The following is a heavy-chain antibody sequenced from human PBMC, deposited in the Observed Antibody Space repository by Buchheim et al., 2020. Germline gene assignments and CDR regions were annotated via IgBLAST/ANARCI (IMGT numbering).Heavy chain of an antibody. J-gene: IGHJ1*01. D-gene: IGHD2-2*01. CDR3: AKRSTSCYCWVF. Sequence: EVQLLESGGGLVQPGGSLRLSCAASGFSFSTYPMAWVRQAPGKGLEWVSATSGSDGATYYADSVKGRFTISRDNSKNTLSLQMNSLRAEDTAVYYCAKRSTSCYCWVFWGQGTL. CDR1: GFSFSTYP. CDR2: TSGSDGAT. V-gene: IGHV3-23*01.